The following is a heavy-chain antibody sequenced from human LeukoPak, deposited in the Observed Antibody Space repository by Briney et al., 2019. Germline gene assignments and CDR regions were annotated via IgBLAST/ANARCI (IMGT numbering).Heavy chain of an antibody. V-gene: IGHV3-9*01. CDR2: ISWNSGSI. J-gene: IGHJ6*02. Sequence: GGSLRLSCAASGFTFDDYAMHWVRQAPGEGLEWVSGISWNSGSIGYADSVKGRFTISRDNAKNSLYLQMNSLRAEDTALYYCAKDIGVPAAMLNYYYYGMDVWGQGTTVTVSS. CDR3: AKDIGVPAAMLNYYYYGMDV. D-gene: IGHD2-2*01. CDR1: GFTFDDYA.